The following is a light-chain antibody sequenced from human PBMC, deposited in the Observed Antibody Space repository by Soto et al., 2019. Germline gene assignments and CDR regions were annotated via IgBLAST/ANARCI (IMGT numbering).Light chain of an antibody. J-gene: IGKJ1*01. CDR2: AAS. V-gene: IGKV1-8*01. CDR1: QGISSY. Sequence: AIRMTQSPSSLSASTGDRVTITCRASQGISSYLAWYQQKPGKAPKLLIYAASTLQSGIPSRFGGSGSWTDFTLTISCLQSEDFATYYYQQYYSYPWTFGQGTKVEIK. CDR3: QQYYSYPWT.